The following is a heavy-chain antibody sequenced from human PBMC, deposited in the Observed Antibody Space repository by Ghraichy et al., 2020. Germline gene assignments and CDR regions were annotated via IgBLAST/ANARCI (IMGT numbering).Heavy chain of an antibody. Sequence: ASVKVSCKASGYTFTSYGISWVRQAPGQGLEWMGWISAYNGNTNYAQKLQGRVTMTTDTSTSTAYMELRSLRSDDTAVYYCARDGIAAAGTSIYYYYGMDVWGQGTTVTVSS. CDR1: GYTFTSYG. V-gene: IGHV1-18*01. D-gene: IGHD6-13*01. CDR2: ISAYNGNT. CDR3: ARDGIAAAGTSIYYYYGMDV. J-gene: IGHJ6*02.